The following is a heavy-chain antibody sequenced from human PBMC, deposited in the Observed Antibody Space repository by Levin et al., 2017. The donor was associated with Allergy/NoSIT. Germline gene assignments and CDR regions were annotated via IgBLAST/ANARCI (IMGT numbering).Heavy chain of an antibody. D-gene: IGHD3-22*01. V-gene: IGHV1-69*06. CDR2: INPLFGTS. Sequence: KISCKASGGTFSTSGISWVRQAPGQGLEWLGGINPLFGTSNYAQRFQGRVTITADKTTGTAYMELGSLISEDTAVYYCARSRLTYYYDRSGYLDSWGQGTLVTVSS. J-gene: IGHJ4*02. CDR3: ARSRLTYYYDRSGYLDS. CDR1: GGTFSTSG.